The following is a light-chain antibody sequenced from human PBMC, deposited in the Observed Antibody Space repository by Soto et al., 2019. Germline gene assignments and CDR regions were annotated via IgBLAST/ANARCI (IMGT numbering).Light chain of an antibody. CDR1: SSNIGTYS. J-gene: IGLJ1*01. V-gene: IGLV1-44*01. CDR3: AAWDDSLKAGV. CDR2: SDN. Sequence: QSVLTQPPSASGTPGQRVTISCSGSSSNIGTYSVSWYQQFPGTAPRLLIYSDNQRPSGVPDRFSASKSGASASLAISGLQSEDEAVFYFAAWDDSLKAGVFGTGTKVTV.